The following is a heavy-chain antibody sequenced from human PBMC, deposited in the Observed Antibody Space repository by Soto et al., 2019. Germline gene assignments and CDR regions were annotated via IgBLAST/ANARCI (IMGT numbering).Heavy chain of an antibody. V-gene: IGHV3-30-3*01. CDR2: ISYDGSNK. J-gene: IGHJ6*02. D-gene: IGHD1-1*01. Sequence: QVQLMESGGGVVQPGRSLRLSCAASGFTFSSYAMHWVRQAPGKGLEWVAVISYDGSNKYYADSVKGRFTISRDNSKNTLYLQMNSLRAEDTAVYYCARDTEPYYYYGMDVWGQGTTVTVSS. CDR3: ARDTEPYYYYGMDV. CDR1: GFTFSSYA.